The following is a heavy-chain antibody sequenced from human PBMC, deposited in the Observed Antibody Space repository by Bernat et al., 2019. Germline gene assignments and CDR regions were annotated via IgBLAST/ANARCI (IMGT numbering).Heavy chain of an antibody. CDR3: ARDPNSSGRASYWYFDL. V-gene: IGHV3-53*01. CDR2: IYSGGDT. CDR1: GFTVSTNY. D-gene: IGHD6-19*01. J-gene: IGHJ2*01. Sequence: EVQLVESGGGLIQPGGSLRLSCAASGFTVSTNYMSWVRQAPGKGLEWVSVIYSGGDTYYADSVKGRFTISRDNSKNTVFLQMNTLRAEDTAVYYCARDPNSSGRASYWYFDLWGRGTLVTVSS.